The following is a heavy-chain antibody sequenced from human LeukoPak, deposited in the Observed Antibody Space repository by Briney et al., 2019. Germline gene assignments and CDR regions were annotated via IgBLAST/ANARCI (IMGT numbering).Heavy chain of an antibody. CDR2: ISSSSSYI. J-gene: IGHJ3*02. D-gene: IGHD3-3*01. CDR1: GFTFSSYT. CDR3: ARDRSEWLLHPAAFDI. Sequence: GGSLRLSCAASGFTFSSYTMNWVRQAPGKGLEWVSSISSSSSYIYYADSVKGRFTISRDNAKNSLYLQMSSLRAEDTAVYYCARDRSEWLLHPAAFDIWGQGTMVTVSS. V-gene: IGHV3-21*01.